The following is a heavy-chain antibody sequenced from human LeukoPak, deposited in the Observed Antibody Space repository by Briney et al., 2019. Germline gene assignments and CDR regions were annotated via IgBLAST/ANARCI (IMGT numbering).Heavy chain of an antibody. Sequence: SVTVSCKASGGTFSSYAISWVRQAPGQGLEWMGGIIPIFGTANYAQEFQGRVTITADESTSTAYMELSSLRSEDTAVYYCARDRGIVGARSNWFDPWGQGTLVTVSS. CDR3: ARDRGIVGARSNWFDP. CDR1: GGTFSSYA. V-gene: IGHV1-69*13. CDR2: IIPIFGTA. D-gene: IGHD1-26*01. J-gene: IGHJ5*02.